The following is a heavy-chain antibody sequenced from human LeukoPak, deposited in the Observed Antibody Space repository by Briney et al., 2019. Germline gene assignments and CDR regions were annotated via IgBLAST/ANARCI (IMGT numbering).Heavy chain of an antibody. Sequence: PSETLSLTCAGDGGSCSGYYWSWIRQPPGKGLEWIGEINHSGSTNYNPSLKSRVTISVDTSKNQFSLKLSSVTAADTAVYYCARGRVFAHQLVPLDYWGQGTLVTVSS. V-gene: IGHV4-34*01. J-gene: IGHJ4*02. CDR2: INHSGST. D-gene: IGHD6-13*01. CDR3: ARGRVFAHQLVPLDY. CDR1: GGSCSGYY.